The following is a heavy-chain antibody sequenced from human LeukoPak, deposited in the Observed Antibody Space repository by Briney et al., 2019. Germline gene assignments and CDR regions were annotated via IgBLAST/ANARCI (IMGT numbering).Heavy chain of an antibody. CDR3: ARDITGSFDY. D-gene: IGHD1-14*01. Sequence: PSETLSLTCTVSGGSISNYYWSWIRQPPGKGLEWIGYIYYSGSTNYNPSLKSRVTISVDTSKNQFSLKLSSVTAADTAVYYCARDITGSFDYWGQGNLVTVSS. CDR1: GGSISNYY. J-gene: IGHJ4*02. V-gene: IGHV4-59*12. CDR2: IYYSGST.